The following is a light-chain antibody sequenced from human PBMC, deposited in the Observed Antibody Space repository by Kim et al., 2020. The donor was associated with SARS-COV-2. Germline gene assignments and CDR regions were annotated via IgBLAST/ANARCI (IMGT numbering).Light chain of an antibody. CDR2: YDT. J-gene: IGLJ3*02. V-gene: IGLV3-1*01. CDR1: KLGNKY. Sequence: VSPGQTASITCAGDKLGNKYVSWYQQKPGQSPVLVVYYDTERPSGVPERFSGSSSGNTATLTISGTQAMDEGDYYCQAWDSYTVVFGGGTQLTVL. CDR3: QAWDSYTVV.